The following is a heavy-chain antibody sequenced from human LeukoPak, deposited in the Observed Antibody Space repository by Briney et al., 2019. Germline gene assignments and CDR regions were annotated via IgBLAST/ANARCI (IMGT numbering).Heavy chain of an antibody. V-gene: IGHV4-39*01. CDR3: ARPTTVHAFDI. CDR2: IYYSRGT. D-gene: IGHD4-17*01. Sequence: PSETLSLTCTVSGGSISSSSYYWGWIRQPPGKGLEWIGSIYYSRGTYYNPSLKSRVTISVDTSKNQFSLKLSSVTAADTAVYYCARPTTVHAFDIWGQGTMVTVSS. J-gene: IGHJ3*02. CDR1: GGSISSSSYY.